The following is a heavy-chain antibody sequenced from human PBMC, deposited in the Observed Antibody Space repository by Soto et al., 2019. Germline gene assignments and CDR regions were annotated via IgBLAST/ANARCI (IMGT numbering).Heavy chain of an antibody. CDR3: AKDETGDAVNYFAY. CDR1: GFTFSTYG. CDR2: IGGSGGGT. J-gene: IGHJ4*02. D-gene: IGHD1-1*01. V-gene: IGHV3-23*01. Sequence: EVQLLESGGGLVQPGGSLRLSCAASGFTFSTYGMSWVRQAPGKGLEWVSGIGGSGGGTYYADSGTGLFTISRDNSKNTLYLQMNGLRAEDTAVYHCAKDETGDAVNYFAYCGRGTLVTVAS.